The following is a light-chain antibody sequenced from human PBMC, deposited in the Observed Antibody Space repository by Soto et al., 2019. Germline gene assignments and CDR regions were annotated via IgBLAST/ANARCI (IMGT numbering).Light chain of an antibody. CDR1: PSVSSN. CDR3: QQFSSYPLT. Sequence: EIVLTQSPATLSLSPGERATLSCRARPSVSSNLAWYQQKPGQAPRLLIYDASSRATGIPDRFSGGGSGTDFTLTISRLEPEDFAVYYCQQFSSYPLTFGGGTKVDIK. CDR2: DAS. V-gene: IGKV3-20*01. J-gene: IGKJ4*01.